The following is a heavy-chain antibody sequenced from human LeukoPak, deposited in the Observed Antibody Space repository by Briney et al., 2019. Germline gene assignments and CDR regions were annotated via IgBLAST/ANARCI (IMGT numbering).Heavy chain of an antibody. CDR3: AREPFGSSYYFNY. D-gene: IGHD6-19*01. Sequence: PSETLSLTCAVSGYSISSGYDWGWIRQPPGKGLEWIGSIYHSGSTYYNPSLKSRVTISVDTSKNQFSLKLSSVTAADTAVYYCAREPFGSSYYFNYWGQGTLVTVSS. CDR2: IYHSGST. J-gene: IGHJ4*02. V-gene: IGHV4-38-2*02. CDR1: GYSISSGYD.